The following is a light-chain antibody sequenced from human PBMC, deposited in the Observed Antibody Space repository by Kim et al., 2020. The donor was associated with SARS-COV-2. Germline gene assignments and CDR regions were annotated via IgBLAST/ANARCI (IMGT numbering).Light chain of an antibody. CDR1: HSVSCSY. Sequence: LGDRATPACRASHSVSCSYLAWYQQKPGLAPRLLIYGASTRATGLPDRFSGSGSGTDFTLTISRLEPEDFAVYYCQQYGSSPPLTFGGGTKVDIK. CDR3: QQYGSSPPLT. CDR2: GAS. J-gene: IGKJ4*01. V-gene: IGKV3-20*01.